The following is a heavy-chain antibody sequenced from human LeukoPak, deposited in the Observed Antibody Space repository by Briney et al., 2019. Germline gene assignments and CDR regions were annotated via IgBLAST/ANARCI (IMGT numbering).Heavy chain of an antibody. J-gene: IGHJ4*02. Sequence: PGGSLRLSCAASEFSVGSNYMTWVRQAPGKGLEWVSLIYSGGSTYYADSVKGRFTISRDNSKNTLYLQMNSLRAEDTAVYYCAKVSSWWELSPIFDYWGQGTLVTVSS. CDR3: AKVSSWWELSPIFDY. CDR1: EFSVGSNY. CDR2: IYSGGST. D-gene: IGHD1-26*01. V-gene: IGHV3-66*01.